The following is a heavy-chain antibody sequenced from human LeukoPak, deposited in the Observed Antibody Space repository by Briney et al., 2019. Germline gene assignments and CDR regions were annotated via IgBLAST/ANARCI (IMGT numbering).Heavy chain of an antibody. CDR2: IYYSGST. D-gene: IGHD3-9*01. CDR1: GGSISSGGYY. Sequence: SETLSLTCTVSGGSISSGGYYWSWIRQHPGKGLEWIGYIYYSGSTYYNPSLKSRVTISGDTSKNQFSLKLSSVTAADTAVYYCARGPRDILTGYLGYGMDVWGKGTTVTVSS. J-gene: IGHJ6*04. V-gene: IGHV4-31*03. CDR3: ARGPRDILTGYLGYGMDV.